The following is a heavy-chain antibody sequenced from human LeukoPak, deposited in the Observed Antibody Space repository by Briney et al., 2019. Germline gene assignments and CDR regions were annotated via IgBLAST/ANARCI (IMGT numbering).Heavy chain of an antibody. D-gene: IGHD2-15*01. V-gene: IGHV4-59*08. J-gene: IGHJ5*02. CDR3: ARPRTLLGSWFDP. Sequence: SETLSLTCTVSGGSISSYYWSWIRQPPGKGLEWIGYIYYSGSTNYNPSLKSRVTISVDTSKNQFSLKLSSVTAADTAVYYCARPRTLLGSWFDPWGQGTLVTVSS. CDR1: GGSISSYY. CDR2: IYYSGST.